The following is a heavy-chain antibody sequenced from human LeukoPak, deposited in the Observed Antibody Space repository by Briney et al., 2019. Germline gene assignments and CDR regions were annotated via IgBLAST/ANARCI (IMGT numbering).Heavy chain of an antibody. V-gene: IGHV4-34*01. J-gene: IGHJ4*02. CDR3: ARLRNSHYYGSGSYRYYFDY. D-gene: IGHD3-10*01. Sequence: SETLSLTCAVYGGSFSGYYWSWIRQPPGKGLEWIGEINHSGSTNYNPSLKSRVTISVDTSKNQFSLKLSSVTAADTAVYYCARLRNSHYYGSGSYRYYFDYWGQGTLVTVSS. CDR2: INHSGST. CDR1: GGSFSGYY.